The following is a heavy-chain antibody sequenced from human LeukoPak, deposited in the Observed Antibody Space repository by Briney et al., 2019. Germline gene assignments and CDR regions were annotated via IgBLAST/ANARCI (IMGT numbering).Heavy chain of an antibody. CDR3: ARDASGGGIMDY. Sequence: GGSLRLSCAASRFTEFTFSSYSMNWVRQAPGKGLEWVSAMYSDGRTYYADSVKGRFTISRDRSKNTLYLQMNSLRAEDTAVYFCARDASGGGIMDYWGQGTPVTVSS. D-gene: IGHD3-16*01. J-gene: IGHJ4*02. V-gene: IGHV3-53*01. CDR1: RFTEFTFSSYS. CDR2: MYSDGRT.